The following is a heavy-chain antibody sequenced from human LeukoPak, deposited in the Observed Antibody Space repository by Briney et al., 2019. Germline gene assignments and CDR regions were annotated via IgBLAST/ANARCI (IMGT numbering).Heavy chain of an antibody. V-gene: IGHV3-21*01. CDR2: ISSSSSYI. CDR3: ARDLQGAMAT. D-gene: IGHD1-26*01. CDR1: GFSFSSYS. J-gene: IGHJ5*02. Sequence: PGGSLRLSCAASGFSFSSYSMNWVRQAPVKGLEWVSSISSSSSYIYYADSVKGRFTISRDNAKNSLYLQMNSLRAEDTAVYYCARDLQGAMATWGQGTLVTVSS.